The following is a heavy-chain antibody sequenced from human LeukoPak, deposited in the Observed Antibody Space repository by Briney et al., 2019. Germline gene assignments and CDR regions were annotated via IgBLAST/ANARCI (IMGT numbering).Heavy chain of an antibody. Sequence: GGSLRLSCVASGFTFSSDEMHWVRQAPGKGLEWVSYISNSGSTIYYADSVMGRFTISRDNAKNSLYLQMNSLRAEDTGVYYCATLGRDYWGQGTLVTVSS. CDR2: ISNSGSTI. CDR3: ATLGRDY. J-gene: IGHJ4*02. CDR1: GFTFSSDE. V-gene: IGHV3-48*03.